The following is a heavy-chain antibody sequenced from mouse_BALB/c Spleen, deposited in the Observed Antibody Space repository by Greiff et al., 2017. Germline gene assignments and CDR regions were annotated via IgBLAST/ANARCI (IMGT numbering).Heavy chain of an antibody. J-gene: IGHJ4*01. CDR2: ISSGSSTI. D-gene: IGHD3-3*01. Sequence: EVHLVESGGGLVQPGGSRKLSCAASGFTFSSFGMHWVRQAPEKGLEWVAYISSGSSTIYYADTVKGRFTISRDNPKNTLFLQMTSLRSEDTAMYYCARGGQAMDYWGQGTSVTVSS. CDR1: GFTFSSFG. V-gene: IGHV5-17*02. CDR3: ARGGQAMDY.